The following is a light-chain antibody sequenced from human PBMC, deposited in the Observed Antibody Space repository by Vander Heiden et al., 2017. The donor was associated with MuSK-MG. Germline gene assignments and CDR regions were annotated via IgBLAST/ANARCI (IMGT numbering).Light chain of an antibody. Sequence: QSVLPHPASVSGSPGQPMIISCTGTSSDVGSYNFVAWYQQHPGKAPKLMVKEVSQRPSGVSNRCSGCKSANTAALTIIGRQEDEEADYYCCSYAGSNSLRVFGTGTKVTVL. CDR3: CSYAGSNSLRV. CDR1: SSDVGSYNF. J-gene: IGLJ1*01. CDR2: EVS. V-gene: IGLV2-23*02.